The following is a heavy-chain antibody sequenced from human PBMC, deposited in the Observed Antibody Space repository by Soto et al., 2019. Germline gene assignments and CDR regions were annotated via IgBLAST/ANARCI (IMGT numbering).Heavy chain of an antibody. CDR2: IYYSGST. V-gene: IGHV4-59*01. CDR1: GGSISSYY. Sequence: QVQLQESGPGLVKPSETLSLTCTVSGGSISSYYWSWIRQPPGKGLEWIGYIYYSGSTNYNPSLTIRVTISLYTSKHQFSLKLSSVTAADTAVYYCAISNIAAAGFYYYGMHVWGRGTTVTVSS. J-gene: IGHJ6*02. CDR3: AISNIAAAGFYYYGMHV. D-gene: IGHD6-13*01.